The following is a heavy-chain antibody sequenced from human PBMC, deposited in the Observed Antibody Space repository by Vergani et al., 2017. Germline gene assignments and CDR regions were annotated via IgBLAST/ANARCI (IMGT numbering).Heavy chain of an antibody. CDR2: ISNHNGKT. CDR3: ARPNWGYGGMDV. D-gene: IGHD7-27*01. CDR1: GYTFTSYA. Sequence: QVQLVQSGSELKKPGASVKVSCKASGYTFTSYAMNWVRQAPGQGLEWMGWISNHNGKTDYSQKFQGRVTMTTDISASTAYMELRSLRSDDTAMYYCARPNWGYGGMDVWGQGTTVTVSS. V-gene: IGHV1-18*01. J-gene: IGHJ6*02.